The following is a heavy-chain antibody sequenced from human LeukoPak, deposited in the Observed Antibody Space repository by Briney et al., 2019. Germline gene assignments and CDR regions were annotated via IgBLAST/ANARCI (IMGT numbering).Heavy chain of an antibody. CDR3: AKPGGGSSIGY. Sequence: GGSLRLSCAASGFTFSSYGMHWVRQAPDRGLEWVAFVWYDETNKYNADSVKGRFTISRDNPKNTLYLQMNSLRADDTAVYYCAKPGGGSSIGYWGQGTPVTVFS. J-gene: IGHJ4*02. D-gene: IGHD6-6*01. V-gene: IGHV3-30*02. CDR2: VWYDETNK. CDR1: GFTFSSYG.